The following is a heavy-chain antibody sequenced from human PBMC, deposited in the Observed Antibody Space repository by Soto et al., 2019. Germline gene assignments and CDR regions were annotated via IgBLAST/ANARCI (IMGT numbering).Heavy chain of an antibody. Sequence: GGSLRPSCATSGFTFTNYAMNRIRQAPGLXPGWDSGISGSGGSTYYADSVKGRFTISRDNSKNTLYLQMNSLRTEDTAIYYCAKPGYLGGRHFDYLSYLDYWRQGALVTVSS. CDR2: ISGSGGST. J-gene: IGHJ4*02. CDR3: AKPGYLGGRHFDYLSYLDY. V-gene: IGHV3-23*01. D-gene: IGHD3-9*01. CDR1: GFTFTNYA.